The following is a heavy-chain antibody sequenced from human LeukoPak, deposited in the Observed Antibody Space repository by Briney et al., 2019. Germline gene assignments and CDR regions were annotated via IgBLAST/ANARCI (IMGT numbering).Heavy chain of an antibody. CDR3: AKGTTYYDILTGRLDY. V-gene: IGHV3-23*01. J-gene: IGHJ4*02. Sequence: GGSLRLSCAASGFTFSSYAMSWVRQAPGKGLEWVSAISGSGGSTYYADSVKGRFTISRDNSKNTLYLQMNSLRAEDTAVYCCAKGTTYYDILTGRLDYWGQGTLVTVSS. CDR2: ISGSGGST. CDR1: GFTFSSYA. D-gene: IGHD3-9*01.